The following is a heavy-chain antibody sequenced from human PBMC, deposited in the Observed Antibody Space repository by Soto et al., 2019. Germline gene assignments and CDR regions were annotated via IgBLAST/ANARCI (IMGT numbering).Heavy chain of an antibody. CDR3: VRALGPYCRWVYRDL. J-gene: IGHJ6*02. Sequence: EVQLVESGGGLVNPGGSLRLSCTASGFAFNTYSMNWVRQAPGKGLERVSSINEDSTYIYYADSLSGRITISSDNAKDSLFLQMISPRPDVTAVYYCVRALGPYCRWVYRDLWGDGATFTASS. CDR1: GFAFNTYS. V-gene: IGHV3-21*02. CDR2: INEDSTYI. D-gene: IGHD2-15*01.